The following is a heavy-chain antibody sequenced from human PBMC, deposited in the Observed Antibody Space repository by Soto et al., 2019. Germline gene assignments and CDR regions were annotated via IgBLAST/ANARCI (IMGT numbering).Heavy chain of an antibody. CDR1: GFTFSSYA. V-gene: IGHV3-30-3*01. CDR3: ARDKRAAAGLSHAFDI. D-gene: IGHD6-13*01. J-gene: IGHJ3*02. CDR2: ISYDGSNK. Sequence: GGSLRLSCAASGFTFSSYAMHWVRQAPGKGLEWVAVISYDGSNKYYADSVKGRLTTSRDNSKNTLYLQMNSLGAEDTAVYYCARDKRAAAGLSHAFDIWGQGTMVTVSS.